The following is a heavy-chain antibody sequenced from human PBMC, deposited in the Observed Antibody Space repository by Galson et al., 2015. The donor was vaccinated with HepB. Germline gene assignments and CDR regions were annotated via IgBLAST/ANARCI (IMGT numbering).Heavy chain of an antibody. CDR3: AKDRSRYYDSSGPYAFDI. CDR1: GFTFDDYA. V-gene: IGHV3-9*01. CDR2: ISWNSGSI. Sequence: SLRLSCAASGFTFDDYAMHWVRQAPGKGLEWVSGISWNSGSIGYADSVKGRFTISRDNAKNSLYLQMNSLRAEDTASYYCAKDRSRYYDSSGPYAFDIWGQGTMVTVSS. D-gene: IGHD3-22*01. J-gene: IGHJ3*02.